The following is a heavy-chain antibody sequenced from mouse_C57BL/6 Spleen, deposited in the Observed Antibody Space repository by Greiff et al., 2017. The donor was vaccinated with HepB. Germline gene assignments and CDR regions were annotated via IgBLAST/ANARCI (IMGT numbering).Heavy chain of an antibody. CDR2: IYPGDGDT. J-gene: IGHJ1*03. V-gene: IGHV1-82*01. Sequence: VQLKESGPELVKPGASVKISCKASGYAFSSSWMNWVKQRPGKGLEWIGRIYPGDGDTNYNGKFKGKATLTADKSSSTAYMQLSSLTSEDSAVYFCASDGYYGYFDVWGTGTTVTVSS. D-gene: IGHD2-3*01. CDR1: GYAFSSSW. CDR3: ASDGYYGYFDV.